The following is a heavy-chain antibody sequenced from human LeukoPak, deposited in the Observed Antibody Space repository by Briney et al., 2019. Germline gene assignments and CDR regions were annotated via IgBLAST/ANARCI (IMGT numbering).Heavy chain of an antibody. D-gene: IGHD2-2*01. CDR1: GFTFSSYW. CDR3: AKDPSYCSSTSCYPYYYYMDV. Sequence: GGSLRLSCAASGFTFSSYWMHWVRQAPGKGLVWVSRINSDGSSTSYADSVKGRFTISRDNAKNTLYLQMNSLRAEDTAVSYCAKDPSYCSSTSCYPYYYYMDVWGKGTTVTVSS. V-gene: IGHV3-74*01. J-gene: IGHJ6*03. CDR2: INSDGSST.